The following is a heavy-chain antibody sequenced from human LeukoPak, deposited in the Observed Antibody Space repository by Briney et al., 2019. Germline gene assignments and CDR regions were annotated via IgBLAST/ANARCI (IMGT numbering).Heavy chain of an antibody. CDR2: ISGSGGST. J-gene: IGHJ5*02. D-gene: IGHD3-10*01. V-gene: IGHV3-23*01. CDR1: GFTFSSYA. Sequence: GGSLRLSCAASGFTFSSYAMSWVRQAPGKGLEWVSAISGSGGSTYYADSVKGRFTISRDNSKNTLYLQMNSLRDEDTAVYYCARDNEVYYYGSGSTDNWFDPWGQGTLVTVSS. CDR3: ARDNEVYYYGSGSTDNWFDP.